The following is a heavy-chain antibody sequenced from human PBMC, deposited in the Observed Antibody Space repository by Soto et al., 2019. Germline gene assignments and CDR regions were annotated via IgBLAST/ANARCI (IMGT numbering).Heavy chain of an antibody. Sequence: SETLSLTCTVSGGSMRNHFWTWIRQPPGKALEWIGYIHYSGTTSYFPSYNPSLRSRVTISEDTSKDQFSLKVLSVTTADTAVYFCAAGEDRSRNFVPYYLDCWGWGTLVTVS. J-gene: IGHJ4*02. V-gene: IGHV4-59*11. CDR3: AAGEDRSRNFVPYYLDC. D-gene: IGHD6-13*01. CDR2: IHYSGTT. CDR1: GGSMRNHF.